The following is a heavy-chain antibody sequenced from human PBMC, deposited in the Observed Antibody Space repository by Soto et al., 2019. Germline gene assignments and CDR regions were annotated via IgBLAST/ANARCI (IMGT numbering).Heavy chain of an antibody. CDR1: GGSISSGGYY. Sequence: QVQLQESGPGLVKPSQTLSLTCTVSGGSISSGGYYWSWIRQHPGRGLEWIGYIYYSGSTYYNPSLKSRVTISVDTSKNQFSLKLSSVTAADTAVYYCARDITRGFRRWFDPWGQGTLVTVSS. CDR3: ARDITRGFRRWFDP. CDR2: IYYSGST. D-gene: IGHD1-20*01. J-gene: IGHJ5*02. V-gene: IGHV4-31*03.